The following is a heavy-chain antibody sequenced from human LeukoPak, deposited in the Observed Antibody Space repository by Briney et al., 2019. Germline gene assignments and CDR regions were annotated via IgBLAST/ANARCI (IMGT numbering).Heavy chain of an antibody. CDR1: GFTFSSYG. Sequence: GGSLRLSCAASGFTFSSYGMHWVRQAPGKGLEWVAVIWYDGSNKYYADSVKGRFTISRDNSKNTLYLQMNSLRAEDTAVYYCARGTWFGEYYYGMDVWGQGTLVTVSS. CDR2: IWYDGSNK. D-gene: IGHD3-10*01. CDR3: ARGTWFGEYYYGMDV. V-gene: IGHV3-33*01. J-gene: IGHJ6*02.